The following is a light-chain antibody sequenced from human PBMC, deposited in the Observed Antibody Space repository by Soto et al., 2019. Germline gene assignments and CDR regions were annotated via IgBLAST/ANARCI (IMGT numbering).Light chain of an antibody. J-gene: IGKJ1*01. CDR1: QSISNW. V-gene: IGKV1-5*03. Sequence: DIQMTQSPSTLSASVGDRVTITCRASQSISNWLAWYQQKLGKAPKLLIYKASNLETGVPSRFSGSGSGTEFTLTISSLQPDDFASYYCQQYDDYPRTFGQGTKVEIK. CDR3: QQYDDYPRT. CDR2: KAS.